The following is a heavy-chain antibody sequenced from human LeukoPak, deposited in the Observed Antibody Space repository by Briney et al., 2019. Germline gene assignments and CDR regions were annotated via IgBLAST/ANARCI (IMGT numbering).Heavy chain of an antibody. Sequence: PSETLSLTCTVSGGSISSSSYYWGWIRQPPGKGLEWIGSIYYSGSTYYNPSLKSRVTISVDTSKNQFSLKLSSVTAADTAVYYCARVHQKPALMMATYDAFDIWGQGTMVTVSS. CDR3: ARVHQKPALMMATYDAFDI. J-gene: IGHJ3*02. CDR1: GGSISSSSYY. CDR2: IYYSGST. D-gene: IGHD5-24*01. V-gene: IGHV4-39*07.